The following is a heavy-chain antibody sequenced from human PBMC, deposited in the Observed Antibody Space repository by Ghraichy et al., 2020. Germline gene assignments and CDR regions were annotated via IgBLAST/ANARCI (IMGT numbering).Heavy chain of an antibody. D-gene: IGHD1-26*01. J-gene: IGHJ4*02. Sequence: GESLNISCAASGFTFNNYTMNWVRQAPGKGLEWVSTITSGGSTYYADSVKGRFTISRDNSKNTLYLQMNSLRAEDTAVYYCAKGSGRYFVYYFDYWGQGTLVTVSS. CDR3: AKGSGRYFVYYFDY. CDR1: GFTFNNYT. CDR2: ITSGGST. V-gene: IGHV3-23*01.